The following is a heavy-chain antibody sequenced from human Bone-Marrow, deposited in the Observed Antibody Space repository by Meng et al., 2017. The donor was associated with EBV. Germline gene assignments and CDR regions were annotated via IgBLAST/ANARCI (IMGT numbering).Heavy chain of an antibody. CDR2: IYYSGIT. J-gene: IGHJ5*02. CDR1: GASISGSSYL. CDR3: ATVKGGNYFPWFDP. Sequence: HLHESGPGLVKPSETLSLTCSVSGASISGSSYLWGWIRQSPGEGLEWIASIYYSGITYYNPSLKSRVSISVDTSNNQFSLRLTSVTAADTAVYYCATVKGGNYFPWFDPWGQGTLVTVSS. D-gene: IGHD3-9*01. V-gene: IGHV4-39*07.